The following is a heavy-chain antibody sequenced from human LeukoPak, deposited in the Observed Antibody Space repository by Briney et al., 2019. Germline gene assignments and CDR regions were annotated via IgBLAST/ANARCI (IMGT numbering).Heavy chain of an antibody. CDR2: IYYSGST. J-gene: IGHJ4*02. V-gene: IGHV4-31*02. D-gene: IGHD5-18*01. CDR1: GFTVSNSY. Sequence: LRLSCAASGFTVSNSYMSWVRQAPGKGLEWIGYIYYSGSTYYNPSLKSRVTISVDTSKNQFSLKLSSVTAADTAVYYCARVWGGAAMVFDYWGQGTLVTVSS. CDR3: ARVWGGAAMVFDY.